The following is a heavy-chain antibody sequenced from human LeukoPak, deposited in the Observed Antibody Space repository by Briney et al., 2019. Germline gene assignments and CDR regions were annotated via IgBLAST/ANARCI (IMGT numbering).Heavy chain of an antibody. Sequence: GGSLRLSCVASGFPFSSYWMTWVRQAPGKGLEWVANIKQDGSKKSYVDSVKGRFTISRDNAKNSLYLQMNSLRAEDTAIYYCTRVGYIDEGIDFWGQGTLVTVSS. CDR2: IKQDGSKK. V-gene: IGHV3-7*04. CDR1: GFPFSSYW. J-gene: IGHJ4*02. CDR3: TRVGYIDEGIDF. D-gene: IGHD5-24*01.